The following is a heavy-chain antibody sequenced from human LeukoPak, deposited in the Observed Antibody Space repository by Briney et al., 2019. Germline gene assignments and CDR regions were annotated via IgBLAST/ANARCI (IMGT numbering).Heavy chain of an antibody. D-gene: IGHD2-21*02. CDR3: PRDPGDYSFNY. J-gene: IGHJ4*02. CDR1: GFTFSSYA. CDR2: ISGSGGST. V-gene: IGHV3-23*01. Sequence: GGSLRLSCAASGFTFSSYAVSWVRQAPGKGLEWVSAISGSGGSTYYADSVKGRFTISRDNSKNMLYLQMNSLRPEDTAVYYCPRDPGDYSFNYWGQGTLVTVSS.